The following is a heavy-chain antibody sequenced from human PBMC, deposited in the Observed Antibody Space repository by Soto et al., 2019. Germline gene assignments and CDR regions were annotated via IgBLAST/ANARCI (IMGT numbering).Heavy chain of an antibody. V-gene: IGHV1-2*04. D-gene: IGHD5-18*01. J-gene: IGHJ3*02. CDR1: GYTFTGYY. CDR2: INPNSGGT. CDR3: ARGGRYSYVFLSFSRRNDAFDI. Sequence: GASVKVSCKASGYTFTGYYMHWVRQAPGQGLEWMGWINPNSGGTNYAQKFQGWVTMTRDTSISTAYMELSRLRSDDTAVYYCARGGRYSYVFLSFSRRNDAFDIWGLGTMVTVSS.